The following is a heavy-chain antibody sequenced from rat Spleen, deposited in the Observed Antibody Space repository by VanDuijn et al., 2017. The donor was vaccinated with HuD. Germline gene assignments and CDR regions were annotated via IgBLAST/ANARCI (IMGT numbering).Heavy chain of an antibody. CDR1: GFSLTSYT. V-gene: IGHV2-6*01. Sequence: QVQLKESGPGLVQPSQTLSLTCSVSGFSLTSYTVSWVRQPPGKGLEWIAAISSGGSTYYNSVFKSRLSISRDTSKSQVFLKMNSLETEDTAMYFCAILYYGYTAFDYWGQGVMVTVSS. D-gene: IGHD1-9*01. CDR2: ISSGGST. J-gene: IGHJ2*01. CDR3: AILYYGYTAFDY.